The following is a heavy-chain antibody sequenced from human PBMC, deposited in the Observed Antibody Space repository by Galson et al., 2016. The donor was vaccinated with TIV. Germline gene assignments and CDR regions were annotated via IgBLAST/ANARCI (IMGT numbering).Heavy chain of an antibody. CDR3: ARYSSTSSRRFDY. CDR2: ISAYTGGT. V-gene: IGHV1-18*01. Sequence: SVKVSCKASGYSFNSHGISWVRQAPGQGLEWMGWISAYTGGTHYAQKFQGRVAITTDTSTSTAYMELRNLRFDDTAVYYCARYSSTSSRRFDYWGRGTLVTVSA. J-gene: IGHJ4*02. D-gene: IGHD6-6*01. CDR1: GYSFNSHG.